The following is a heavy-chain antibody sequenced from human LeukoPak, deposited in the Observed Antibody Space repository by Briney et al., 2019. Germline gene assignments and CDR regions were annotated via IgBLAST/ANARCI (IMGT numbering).Heavy chain of an antibody. CDR1: GFTFSSYS. D-gene: IGHD1-26*01. CDR3: ARDRGGSYSAIDY. J-gene: IGHJ4*02. Sequence: GGSLRLSCAASGFTFSSYSMTWVRQAPGKGLEWVSFISSSSSTIYYADSVKGRFTISSDNAKNSLYLQMNSLRAEDTAVYYCARDRGGSYSAIDYWGQGTLVTVSS. CDR2: ISSSSSTI. V-gene: IGHV3-48*04.